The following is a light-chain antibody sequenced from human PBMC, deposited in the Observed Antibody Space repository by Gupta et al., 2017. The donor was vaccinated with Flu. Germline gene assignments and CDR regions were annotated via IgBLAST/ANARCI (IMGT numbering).Light chain of an antibody. Sequence: QLVLPQSPSASASLGASVKLTCPLSSGHSSNAIAWHQQQPEKGPRYLITLNSDGSHYKGDGIPDRFSGSSSGAERYLTISSLQSEDEADYYCQTWGTAIRVFGGGTKLTVL. CDR1: SGHSSNA. J-gene: IGLJ3*02. V-gene: IGLV4-69*01. CDR3: QTWGTAIRV. CDR2: LNSDGSH.